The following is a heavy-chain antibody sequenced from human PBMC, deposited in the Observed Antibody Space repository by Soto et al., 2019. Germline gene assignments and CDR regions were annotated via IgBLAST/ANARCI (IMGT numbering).Heavy chain of an antibody. V-gene: IGHV4-30-4*01. Sequence: PSETLSLTCTVSGGSISSGDYYWSWIRQPPGKGLERIGYIYYSGSTYYNPSLKSRVTISVDTSKNQFSLKLSSVTAADTAVYYCARDRGLYSSSWPTTRWFDPWGQGTLVTVSS. J-gene: IGHJ5*02. CDR1: GGSISSGDYY. CDR2: IYYSGST. D-gene: IGHD6-13*01. CDR3: ARDRGLYSSSWPTTRWFDP.